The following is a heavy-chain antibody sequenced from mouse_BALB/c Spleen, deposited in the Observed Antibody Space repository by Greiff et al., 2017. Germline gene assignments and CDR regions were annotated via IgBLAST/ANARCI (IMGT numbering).Heavy chain of an antibody. V-gene: IGHV3-2*02. CDR1: GYSITSDYA. Sequence: EVQLQESGPGLVKPSQSLSLTCTVTGYSITSDYAWNWIRQFPGNKLEWMGYISYSGSTSYNPSLKSRISITRDTSKNQFFLQLNSVTTEDTATYYCAREGNPAWFAYWGQGTLVTVSA. J-gene: IGHJ3*01. D-gene: IGHD2-1*01. CDR2: ISYSGST. CDR3: AREGNPAWFAY.